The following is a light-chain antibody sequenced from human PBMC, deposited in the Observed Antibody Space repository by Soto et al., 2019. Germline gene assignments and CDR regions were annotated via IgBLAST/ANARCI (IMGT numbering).Light chain of an antibody. CDR3: TSYTRDTALV. J-gene: IGLJ1*01. CDR1: SSDVGTYNY. CDR2: EVS. Sequence: QSVLTQPASVSVSPGQSNTISCTGTSSDVGTYNYVSWYQHHPGKAPKLIIYEVSNRPSGVSNRFSGSKSGSTASLTISGLQAEDEADYHCTSYTRDTALVFGTGTKVTVL. V-gene: IGLV2-14*01.